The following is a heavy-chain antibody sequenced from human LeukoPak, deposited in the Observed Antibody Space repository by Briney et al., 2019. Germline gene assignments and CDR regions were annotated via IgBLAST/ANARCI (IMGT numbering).Heavy chain of an antibody. J-gene: IGHJ4*02. Sequence: PGGSLRLSCAASGFTFSSYGMSWVRQAPGKGLEWVSAISGSGGSTYYADSVKGRFSISRDNAKNTLYLQMNSLRAEDTAVYCCASGYGGNLDYWGQGTLVTVSS. CDR3: ASGYGGNLDY. V-gene: IGHV3-23*01. CDR1: GFTFSSYG. CDR2: ISGSGGST. D-gene: IGHD4-23*01.